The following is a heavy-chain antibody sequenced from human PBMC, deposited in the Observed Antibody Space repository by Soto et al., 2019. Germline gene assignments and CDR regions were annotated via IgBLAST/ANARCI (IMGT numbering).Heavy chain of an antibody. Sequence: SVKVSCKASGYTFTNYGISWVRQARGQRLEWIGWIVVGSGNTNYAQKFQERVTITRDMSTSTAYMELSSLRSEDTAVYYCAADLNDILTGYYILGYYGMDVWGQGTTVTVSS. CDR2: IVVGSGNT. CDR3: AADLNDILTGYYILGYYGMDV. V-gene: IGHV1-58*02. CDR1: GYTFTNYG. D-gene: IGHD3-9*01. J-gene: IGHJ6*02.